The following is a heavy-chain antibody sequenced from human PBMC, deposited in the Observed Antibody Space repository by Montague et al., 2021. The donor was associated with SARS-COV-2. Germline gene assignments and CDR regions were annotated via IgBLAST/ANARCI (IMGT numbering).Heavy chain of an antibody. CDR2: IGTAGDT. Sequence: SLRLSCAASGFTFSSYDMHWVRQATGKGLEWVSAIGTAGDTYYPGSVKGRFTISRENVKNSLYLQMNSLRAGDTAVYYCARAGSGWYRTGFDYWGQGTLVTVSS. J-gene: IGHJ4*02. CDR3: ARAGSGWYRTGFDY. V-gene: IGHV3-13*01. D-gene: IGHD6-19*01. CDR1: GFTFSSYD.